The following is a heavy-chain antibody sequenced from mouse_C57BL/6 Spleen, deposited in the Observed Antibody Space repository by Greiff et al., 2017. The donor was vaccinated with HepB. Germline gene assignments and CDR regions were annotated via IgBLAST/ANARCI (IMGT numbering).Heavy chain of an antibody. V-gene: IGHV1-61*01. CDR2: IYPSDSET. J-gene: IGHJ1*03. CDR1: GYTFTSYW. D-gene: IGHD1-1*01. CDR3: ARKRVVATYWYFDV. Sequence: QVQLQQPGAELVRPGSSVKLSCKASGYTFTSYWMDWVKQRPGQGLEWIGNIYPSDSETHYNQKFKDKATLTVDKSSSTAYMQLSSLTSEDSAVYYCARKRVVATYWYFDVWGTGTTVTVSS.